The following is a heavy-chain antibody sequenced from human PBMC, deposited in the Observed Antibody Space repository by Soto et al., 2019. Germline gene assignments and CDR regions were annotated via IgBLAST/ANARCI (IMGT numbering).Heavy chain of an antibody. CDR2: IKQDGSEK. Sequence: GGSLRLSCAASGFTFSSYWMSWVRQAPGKGLEWVANIKQDGSEKYYVDSVKGRFTISRDNAKNSLYLQMNGLRAEDTAVYYCARDGPRPYCSGGSCYSGWFDPWGQGTLVTVSS. CDR3: ARDGPRPYCSGGSCYSGWFDP. D-gene: IGHD2-15*01. V-gene: IGHV3-7*01. CDR1: GFTFSSYW. J-gene: IGHJ5*02.